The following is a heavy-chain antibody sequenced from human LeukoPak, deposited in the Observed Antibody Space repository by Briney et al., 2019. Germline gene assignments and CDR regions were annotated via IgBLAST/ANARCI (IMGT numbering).Heavy chain of an antibody. J-gene: IGHJ4*02. D-gene: IGHD3-22*01. CDR3: ARVVGYDSRGYPDY. CDR2: INPNSGGT. Sequence: ASVKVSCKASGYTFTGYYMHWVRQAPGQGLEWMGWINPNSGGTNYAQKFQGRVTMTRDTSISTAYMELSRLRSDDTAVYYCARVVGYDSRGYPDYWGQGTLVTVSS. CDR1: GYTFTGYY. V-gene: IGHV1-2*02.